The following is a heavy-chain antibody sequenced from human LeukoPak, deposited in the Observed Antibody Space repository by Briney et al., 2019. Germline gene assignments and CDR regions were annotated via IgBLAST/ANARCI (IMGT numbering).Heavy chain of an antibody. CDR1: GFTFSSYA. D-gene: IGHD3-22*01. V-gene: IGHV3-23*01. Sequence: GGSPRLSCAASGFTFSSYAMSWVRQAPGKGLEWVSAISGSGGSTYYADSVKGRFTISRDNAKNSLYLQMNSLRAEDTAVYYCARESYYYDSSGYYYQGSNSAGFDYWGQGTLVTVSS. J-gene: IGHJ4*02. CDR3: ARESYYYDSSGYYYQGSNSAGFDY. CDR2: ISGSGGST.